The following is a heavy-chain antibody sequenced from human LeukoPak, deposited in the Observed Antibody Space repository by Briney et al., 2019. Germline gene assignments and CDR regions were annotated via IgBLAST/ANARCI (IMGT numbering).Heavy chain of an antibody. CDR1: GYTFTRYD. J-gene: IGHJ4*02. V-gene: IGHV1-18*01. CDR2: ISAYNGNT. CDR3: ATGEYSSGWYLY. D-gene: IGHD6-19*01. Sequence: ASVKVSCTASGYTFTRYDINWVRQATGQGLEWMGWISAYNGNTNYAQKLQGRVTMTTDTSTSTAYMELRSLRSDDTAVYYCATGEYSSGWYLYWGQGTLVTVSS.